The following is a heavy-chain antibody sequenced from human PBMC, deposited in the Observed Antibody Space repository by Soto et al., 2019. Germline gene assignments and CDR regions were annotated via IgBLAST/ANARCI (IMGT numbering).Heavy chain of an antibody. CDR1: GGSISSSSYY. J-gene: IGHJ6*02. V-gene: IGHV4-39*01. CDR3: ARHMKTEWYYDFWTPLDSGMDV. CDR2: IYYSGST. Sequence: QLQLQESGPGLVKPSETLSLTCTVSGGSISSSSYYWGWIRQPPGKGLEWIGSIYYSGSTYYNPSLKSRVTISVDTSKHQFSLKLSSVTAADTAVYYCARHMKTEWYYDFWTPLDSGMDVWGQGTTVTVSS. D-gene: IGHD3-3*01.